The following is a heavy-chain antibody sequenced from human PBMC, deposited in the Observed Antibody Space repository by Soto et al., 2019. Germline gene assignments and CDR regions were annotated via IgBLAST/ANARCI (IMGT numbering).Heavy chain of an antibody. V-gene: IGHV4-39*01. CDR3: AKQLNHYYYGMDV. CDR2: IYYSGST. D-gene: IGHD1-1*01. CDR1: GGSISSSSSY. Sequence: SETLSLTCTVSGGSISSSSSYWGWIRQPPGKGLEWIGSIYYSGSTYYNPSLKSRVTISVDTSKNQFSLKLSSVTAADTAAYYCAKQLNHYYYGMDVWGQGTTVTVSS. J-gene: IGHJ6*02.